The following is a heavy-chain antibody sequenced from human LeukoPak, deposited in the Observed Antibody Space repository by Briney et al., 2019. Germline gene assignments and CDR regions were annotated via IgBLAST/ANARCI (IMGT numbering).Heavy chain of an antibody. CDR1: GYTFTSYA. CDR3: ARGREFGYWFDP. J-gene: IGHJ5*02. V-gene: IGHV1-3*03. Sequence: ASVKVSCKAFGYTFTSYAMHWVRQAPGQRLKWMGWINAGNGNTKYSQEFQGRVTITRDTSASTAYMELSSLRSEDMAVYYCARGREFGYWFDPWGQGTLVTVSS. D-gene: IGHD3-10*01. CDR2: INAGNGNT.